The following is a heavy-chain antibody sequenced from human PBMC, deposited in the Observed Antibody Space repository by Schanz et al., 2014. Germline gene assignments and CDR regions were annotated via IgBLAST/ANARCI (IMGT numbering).Heavy chain of an antibody. Sequence: QVQLVESGGGVVQPGRSLRLSCAASGITLSGYGLHWVRQAPGKGLEWVGFISFDGRNTGYAHSVKGRFTISRDNSKNTLYLQMNSLRAEDTAVYYCAKHVRSLTGNDYWGQGTLVTVSS. CDR3: AKHVRSLTGNDY. J-gene: IGHJ4*02. CDR2: ISFDGRNT. CDR1: GITLSGYG. D-gene: IGHD3-9*01. V-gene: IGHV3-30*18.